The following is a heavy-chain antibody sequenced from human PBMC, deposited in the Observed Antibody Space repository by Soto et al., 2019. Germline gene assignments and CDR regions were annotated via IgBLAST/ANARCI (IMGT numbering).Heavy chain of an antibody. D-gene: IGHD4-17*01. J-gene: IGHJ4*02. CDR1: GGSISSGDYY. V-gene: IGHV4-30-4*01. CDR3: ARDRGDYVGGTFDY. Sequence: PSETLSLTCTVSGGSISSGDYYWSWIRQPPGKGLEWIGYIYYSGSTYYNPSLKSRVTISVDTSKNQFSLKLSSVTAADTAVYYCARDRGDYVGGTFDYWGQGTLVTVSS. CDR2: IYYSGST.